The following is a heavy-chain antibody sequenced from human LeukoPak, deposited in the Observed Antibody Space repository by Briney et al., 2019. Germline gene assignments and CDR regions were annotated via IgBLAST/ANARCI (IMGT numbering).Heavy chain of an antibody. D-gene: IGHD2-2*01. CDR1: GFTFDSYA. CDR3: AKYGVDCSSTSCYPLYYMDV. J-gene: IGHJ6*03. CDR2: ISGGGGIT. V-gene: IGHV3-23*01. Sequence: GGSLRLSCAASGFTFDSYAMTWVRQAPGKGLEWVSSISGGGGITNYADSVKGRFTISRDDSKYTLFLQMNSLRAEDTAVYYCAKYGVDCSSTSCYPLYYMDVWGKGTTVTVSS.